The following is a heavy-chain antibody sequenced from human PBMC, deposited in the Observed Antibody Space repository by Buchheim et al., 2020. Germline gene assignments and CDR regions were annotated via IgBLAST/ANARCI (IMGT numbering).Heavy chain of an antibody. D-gene: IGHD6-19*01. V-gene: IGHV3-23*04. J-gene: IGHJ1*01. Sequence: EVQLVESGGGLVQPGGSLRLSCAASGFTFSSYAMSWVRQAPGKGPEWVSVTSSSGGSTYYADSVKGRFTISRDHTKNRLCLQMNSLRAEDTAVYYCAKGAPGIEVAGTQYFQHWGQGTL. CDR1: GFTFSSYA. CDR3: AKGAPGIEVAGTQYFQH. CDR2: TSSSGGST.